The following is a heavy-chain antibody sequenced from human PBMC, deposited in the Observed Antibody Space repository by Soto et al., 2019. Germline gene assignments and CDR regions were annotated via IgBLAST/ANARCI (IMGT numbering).Heavy chain of an antibody. CDR1: GFTFRDYG. Sequence: QVQLVESGGGVVQPGGSLRLSCEASGFTFRDYGFHWVRQAPGKGLEWVAVIYYDGSGSDYEDSVRALFIFSRDISTNTLYLQIISVRAEDTAVYYCVRDDCSGGTCYGGYWGQGTLVTVSS. D-gene: IGHD2-15*01. CDR3: VRDDCSGGTCYGGY. V-gene: IGHV3-33*01. CDR2: IYYDGSGS. J-gene: IGHJ4*02.